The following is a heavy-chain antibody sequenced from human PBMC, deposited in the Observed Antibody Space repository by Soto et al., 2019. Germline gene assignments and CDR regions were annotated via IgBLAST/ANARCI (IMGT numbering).Heavy chain of an antibody. V-gene: IGHV3-7*03. CDR2: IKQDGSVK. CDR3: AKLRGDYIVFDY. J-gene: IGHJ4*02. CDR1: GFTFSNYW. D-gene: IGHD4-17*01. Sequence: GSLRLSCAPSGFTFSNYWMSWVRQAPGQGLEWVASIKQDGSVKHYVDSVKGRFTISRDNAEKSLHLQMNSLRAEDTAVYYCAKLRGDYIVFDYWGQGARVTVSS.